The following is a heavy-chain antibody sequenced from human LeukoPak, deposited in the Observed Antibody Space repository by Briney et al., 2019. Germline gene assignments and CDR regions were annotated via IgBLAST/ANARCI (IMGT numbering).Heavy chain of an antibody. CDR3: ARDLYGDYAGDY. D-gene: IGHD4-17*01. V-gene: IGHV1-18*01. Sequence: ASVKVSCKASGYTFTSYGISWVRQAPGQGLEWMGWISSYNGNTNYAQKLQGRVTMTTGTSTSTAYMELRSLRSDDTAVYYCARDLYGDYAGDYWGQGTLVTVSS. CDR2: ISSYNGNT. CDR1: GYTFTSYG. J-gene: IGHJ4*02.